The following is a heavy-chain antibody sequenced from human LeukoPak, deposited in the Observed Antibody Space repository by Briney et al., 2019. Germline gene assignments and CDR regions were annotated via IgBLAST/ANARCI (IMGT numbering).Heavy chain of an antibody. CDR3: AREGGFYRPLDY. CDR1: GDSVRNDFYY. D-gene: IGHD6-25*01. V-gene: IGHV4-39*07. J-gene: IGHJ4*02. CDR2: LSHAGNT. Sequence: SETLSLTCSVSGDSVRNDFYYWGWIRQPPGKGLEWVACLSHAGNTWYNPSLESRLSISVDTSKNQFSLKLTSVTAADTAVYYCAREGGFYRPLDYSGQGTLVTVSS.